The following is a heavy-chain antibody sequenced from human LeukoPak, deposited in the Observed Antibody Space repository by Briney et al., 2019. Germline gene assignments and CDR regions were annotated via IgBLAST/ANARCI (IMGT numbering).Heavy chain of an antibody. CDR1: GFTFSDYY. CDR2: ISSSGSTI. Sequence: GGSLRLSCAASGFTFSDYYMSWIRQAPGKELEWVSYISSSGSTIYYADSVKGRFTISRDNAKNSLYLQMNSLRAEDTAVYYCAREEYSSSLDYWGQGTLVTVSS. J-gene: IGHJ4*02. CDR3: AREEYSSSLDY. D-gene: IGHD6-13*01. V-gene: IGHV3-11*01.